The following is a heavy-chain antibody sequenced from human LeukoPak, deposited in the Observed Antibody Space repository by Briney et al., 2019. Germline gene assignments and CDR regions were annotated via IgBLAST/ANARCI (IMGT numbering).Heavy chain of an antibody. CDR3: AKDSGYSYCHGLDY. J-gene: IGHJ4*02. CDR2: MLSDESNK. CDR1: GFTFSTYN. Sequence: GGSLRLSCAASGFTFSTYNMHWVRQAPGKGLEWVALMLSDESNKYHADSVKGRFTISRDNSKNALFLQMNSLRDEDTAVYYCAKDSGYSYCHGLDYWGQGTLVTVSS. D-gene: IGHD5-18*01. V-gene: IGHV3-30*02.